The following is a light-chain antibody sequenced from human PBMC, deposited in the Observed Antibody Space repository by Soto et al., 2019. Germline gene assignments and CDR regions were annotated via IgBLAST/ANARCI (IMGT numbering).Light chain of an antibody. CDR3: QSYDSSLSGFVV. CDR2: GNS. J-gene: IGLJ2*01. V-gene: IGLV1-40*01. Sequence: QLVLTQPPSVSGAPGQRVTISCTGSSSNIGAGYDVHWYQQLPGTVPKLLIYGNSNRPSGVPDRFSGSKSGTSASLAITGLQAEDEADYYCQSYDSSLSGFVVFGGGTQLTVL. CDR1: SSNIGAGYD.